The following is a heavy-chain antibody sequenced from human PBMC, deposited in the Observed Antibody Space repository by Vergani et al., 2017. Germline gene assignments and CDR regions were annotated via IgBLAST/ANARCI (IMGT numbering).Heavy chain of an antibody. CDR1: GGTFSSYA. CDR3: ARLYDFWSGYKWYFDL. J-gene: IGHJ2*01. CDR2: IITIFGTA. D-gene: IGHD3-3*01. V-gene: IGHV1-69*01. Sequence: QVQLVQSGAEVKKPRSSVKVSCKASGGTFSSYAISWVRQAPGQGLEWMGGIITIFGTANYAQKFQGRGTITADESTSTAYMELSSLRSGDTAVYYCARLYDFWSGYKWYFDLWGRGTLVTVSS.